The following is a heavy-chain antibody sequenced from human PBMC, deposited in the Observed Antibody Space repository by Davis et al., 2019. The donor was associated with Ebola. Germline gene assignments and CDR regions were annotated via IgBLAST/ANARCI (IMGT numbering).Heavy chain of an antibody. J-gene: IGHJ4*02. CDR3: ARESGGGIDY. V-gene: IGHV3-49*04. CDR1: GFTFRSYW. Sequence: SLKIPCAAPGFTFRSYWMTWVRQTPRKGLEWVGFIRNKAYGGTTEYAASVKGRFTISRDDSGNIAYLQMNSLKIEDTAVYYCARESGGGIDYWGQGTLVTVSS. D-gene: IGHD1-26*01. CDR2: IRNKAYGGTT.